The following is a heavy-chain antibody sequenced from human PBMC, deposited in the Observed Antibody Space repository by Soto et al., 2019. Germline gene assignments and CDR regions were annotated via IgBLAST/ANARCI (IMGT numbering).Heavy chain of an antibody. CDR3: AKENGYSSSWLEFDY. CDR1: GFTFSSYA. J-gene: IGHJ4*02. CDR2: ISGSGGFT. D-gene: IGHD6-13*01. V-gene: IGHV3-23*01. Sequence: GGSLRLSCAASGFTFSSYAMSWVRQAPGKGLEWVSAISGSGGFTYYADSVKGRFTISRDNSKNTLYLQMNSLRAEDAAVYYCAKENGYSSSWLEFDYWGQGTLVTVSS.